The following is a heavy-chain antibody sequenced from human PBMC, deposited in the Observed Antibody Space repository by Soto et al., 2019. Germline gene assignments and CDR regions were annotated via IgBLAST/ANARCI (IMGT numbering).Heavy chain of an antibody. V-gene: IGHV1-69*10. Sequence: ASVKVSCKASGGTFSSYAISWVRQAPGQGLEWMGGIIPILGIANYAQKFQGRVTITADKSTSTAYMELSSLRSEDTAVYCCASIPLNRDCSGGSCYSGGGDYWGQGTLVTVSS. CDR3: ASIPLNRDCSGGSCYSGGGDY. CDR1: GGTFSSYA. D-gene: IGHD2-15*01. CDR2: IIPILGIA. J-gene: IGHJ4*02.